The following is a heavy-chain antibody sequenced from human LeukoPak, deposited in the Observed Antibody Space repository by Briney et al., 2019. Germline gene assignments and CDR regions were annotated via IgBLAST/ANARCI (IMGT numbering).Heavy chain of an antibody. D-gene: IGHD5-12*01. CDR2: IYSTGTT. CDR1: GGSMNQYY. Sequence: NPSETLSLTCTVSGGSMNQYYWSWIRQPAGKGLEWIGRIYSTGTTYYKPSLKSRVTMSVDTSHNQFFLKLNSVTAADTAVYYCAREARSGYEGSWSDPWGQGTVVTVSS. J-gene: IGHJ5*02. CDR3: AREARSGYEGSWSDP. V-gene: IGHV4-4*07.